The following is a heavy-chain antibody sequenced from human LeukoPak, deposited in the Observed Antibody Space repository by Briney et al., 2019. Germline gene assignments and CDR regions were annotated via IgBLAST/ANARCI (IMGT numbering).Heavy chain of an antibody. CDR1: GYSINNYW. CDR3: ARQEYCSGGSCYTWFDP. D-gene: IGHD2-15*01. V-gene: IGHV5-51*01. Sequence: GESLKISCKGSGYSINNYWIGWVRQMPGKGLEWMGIIYPADSDIRYSPSFQGQVTISADKSISTAYLQWSSLKASDTAMYYCARQEYCSGGSCYTWFDPWGQGTLVVVSS. CDR2: IYPADSDI. J-gene: IGHJ5*02.